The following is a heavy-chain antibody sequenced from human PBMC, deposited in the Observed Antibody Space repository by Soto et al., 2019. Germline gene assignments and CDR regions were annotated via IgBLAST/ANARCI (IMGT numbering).Heavy chain of an antibody. V-gene: IGHV2-70*13. D-gene: IGHD1-26*01. CDR3: ARSIMGERKFNGMDL. CDR1: GFSITSPGMS. J-gene: IGHJ6*02. CDR2: IERDDDDK. Sequence: SGPTLVNPTETLTLTCTFSGFSITSPGMSVSWFRQPPGRALEWLALIERDDDDKYYSTSLKTRLTMSKDTRKNQVVLTLANIEHASTDTSYCARSIMGERKFNGMDLWRQGTAV.